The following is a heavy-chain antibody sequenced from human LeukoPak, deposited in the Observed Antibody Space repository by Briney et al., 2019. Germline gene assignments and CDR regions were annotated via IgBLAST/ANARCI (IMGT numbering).Heavy chain of an antibody. CDR1: GFGFRTFD. Sequence: PGGSLRLSCAASGFGFRTFDMSWVRQAPGKGLEWVSVIIGRDDSTYYADSVKGRFTISRDNSKNTLYLQMNSLRAEDTAVYYCAKASMIVVVAPFDYWGQGTLVTVSS. J-gene: IGHJ4*02. D-gene: IGHD3-22*01. V-gene: IGHV3-23*01. CDR2: IIGRDDST. CDR3: AKASMIVVVAPFDY.